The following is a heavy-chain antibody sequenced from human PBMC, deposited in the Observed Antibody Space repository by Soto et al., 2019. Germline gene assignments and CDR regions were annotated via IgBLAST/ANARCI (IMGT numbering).Heavy chain of an antibody. CDR1: GGSFSCYY. CDR2: INHSGST. V-gene: IGHV4-34*01. J-gene: IGHJ4*02. CDR3: ARGPRGYCSGGSCYPPDY. D-gene: IGHD2-15*01. Sequence: PSETRSRTCAVYGGSFSCYYWSWSRQPPGKGLEWIGEINHSGSTNYNPSLKSRVTISVDTSKNQFSLKLSSVTAADTAVYYCARGPRGYCSGGSCYPPDYWRQGTLVTVSS.